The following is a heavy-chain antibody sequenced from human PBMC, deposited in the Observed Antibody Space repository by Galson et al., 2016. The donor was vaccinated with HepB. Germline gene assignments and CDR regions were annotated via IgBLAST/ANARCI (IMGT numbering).Heavy chain of an antibody. D-gene: IGHD3-16*02. J-gene: IGHJ4*02. Sequence: SLRLSCAASGFPFSPYAMSWVCQPPGKGLEWVSSLSGSGDVTHHADSVKGRFTISRDNSKNTLYLQMNSLRAEDTALYYCAKSGVWGTHRSPDYWGQGTLVTVSS. CDR3: AKSGVWGTHRSPDY. CDR1: GFPFSPYA. V-gene: IGHV3-23*01. CDR2: LSGSGDVT.